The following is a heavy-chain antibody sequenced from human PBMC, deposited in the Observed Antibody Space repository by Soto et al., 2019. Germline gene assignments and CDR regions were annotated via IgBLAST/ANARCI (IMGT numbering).Heavy chain of an antibody. CDR3: AKVPERYCSSISCLYY. CDR2: IIGSGGDT. Sequence: GGSLRLSCAASGFTFSSSAMSWVRQAPGKGLEWVSTIIGSGGDTYYADSVKGRFTLSRDNSMNTLYLQMDSLRTEDTAVYYCAKVPERYCSSISCLYYWGQGTLVTVSS. CDR1: GFTFSSSA. D-gene: IGHD2-2*01. J-gene: IGHJ4*02. V-gene: IGHV3-23*01.